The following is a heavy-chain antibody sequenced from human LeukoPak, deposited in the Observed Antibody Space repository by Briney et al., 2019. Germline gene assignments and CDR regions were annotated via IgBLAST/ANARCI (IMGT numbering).Heavy chain of an antibody. CDR3: ARARTYDSSGIDY. Sequence: PSETLSLTCTVSGGSISSYYWSWIRQPPGKGLEWIGYIYYSGSTNYNPSLKSRVTISVDTSKNQFSLKLSSVTAADTAVYYCARARTYDSSGIDYWGQGTLVTVSS. V-gene: IGHV4-59*01. J-gene: IGHJ4*02. D-gene: IGHD3-22*01. CDR1: GGSISSYY. CDR2: IYYSGST.